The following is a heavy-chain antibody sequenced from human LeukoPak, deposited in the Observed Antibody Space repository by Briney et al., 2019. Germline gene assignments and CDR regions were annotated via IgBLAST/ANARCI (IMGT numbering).Heavy chain of an antibody. CDR1: GYTFTNYY. CDR2: INPSGGST. Sequence: ASVKVSRKASGYTFTNYYMHWVRQAPGQGLEWMGIINPSGGSTSNAQKFQGRVTMTRDTSTSTVYMELSNLRSEDTAVYFCARAITTMAAVAFEIWGQGTMVTVSS. CDR3: ARAITTMAAVAFEI. D-gene: IGHD5-18*01. V-gene: IGHV1-46*01. J-gene: IGHJ3*02.